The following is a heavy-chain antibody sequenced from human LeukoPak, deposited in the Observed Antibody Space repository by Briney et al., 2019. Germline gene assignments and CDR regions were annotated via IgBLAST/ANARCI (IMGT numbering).Heavy chain of an antibody. D-gene: IGHD6-13*01. V-gene: IGHV3-33*01. J-gene: IGHJ4*02. CDR2: IWCDGSNK. Sequence: SGVSLRLSCAASRFTFNSYGMHWLRQAPGKGLVWVVVIWCDGSNKEYADSVKGRLTISRDNSKNTLYLQMNSLRAEDTAVYYCARDRVAAAVPLDYWAQEPLVTVPS. CDR3: ARDRVAAAVPLDY. CDR1: RFTFNSYG.